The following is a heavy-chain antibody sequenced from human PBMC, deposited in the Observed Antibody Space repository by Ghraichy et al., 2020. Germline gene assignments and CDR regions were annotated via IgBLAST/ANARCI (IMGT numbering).Heavy chain of an antibody. CDR2: IYYSGRT. CDR1: SGSISTSGSISSDY. CDR3: ARLKAITGTTDYFDY. D-gene: IGHD1-20*01. V-gene: IGHV4-61*01. Sequence: SETLSLTCNVSSGSISTSGSISSDYWSWIRQPPGKGLEWIGYIYYSGRTNYNPSLKSQVTISVDTSKNQFSLKLSSVTAADTAVYYCARLKAITGTTDYFDYWGQGTLVTVSS. J-gene: IGHJ4*02.